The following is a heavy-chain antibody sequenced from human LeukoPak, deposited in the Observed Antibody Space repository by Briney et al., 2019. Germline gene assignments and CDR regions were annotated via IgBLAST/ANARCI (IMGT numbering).Heavy chain of an antibody. V-gene: IGHV3-48*04. CDR2: ISSSSSTI. D-gene: IGHD3-10*01. J-gene: IGHJ4*02. CDR3: AKRGKDYYGSGSYSEEGLDY. Sequence: GGSLRLSCAASGFTFSSYSMNWVRQAPGKGLEWVSYISSSSSTIYYADSVKGRFTIPRDNAKNSLYLQMNSLRAEDTAVYYCAKRGKDYYGSGSYSEEGLDYWGQGTLVTVSS. CDR1: GFTFSSYS.